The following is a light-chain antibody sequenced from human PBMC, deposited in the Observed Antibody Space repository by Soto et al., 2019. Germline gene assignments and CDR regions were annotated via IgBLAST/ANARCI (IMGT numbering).Light chain of an antibody. V-gene: IGKV4-1*01. CDR2: WAS. CDR1: QSVFDSSDNKNY. Sequence: DIVMTQSPDFLAVSLGERATINCRSSQSVFDSSDNKNYLAWYQQKPGQPPKLLIYWASTRESGVPDRFSGSGYGTGFTLTSSSLQTEDVAVYYCQQSFTTPITFGQGTRLEI. J-gene: IGKJ5*01. CDR3: QQSFTTPIT.